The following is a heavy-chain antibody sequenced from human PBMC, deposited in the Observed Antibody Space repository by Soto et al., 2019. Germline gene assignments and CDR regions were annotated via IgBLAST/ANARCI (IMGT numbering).Heavy chain of an antibody. V-gene: IGHV3-23*01. CDR2: VSANGQGI. CDR1: GFTFSSSA. J-gene: IGHJ4*02. D-gene: IGHD3-10*01. Sequence: PGGSLRLSCTASGFTFSSSAISWVRQAPGKGLEWVSAVSANGQGIYYADSVRGRFTILRDNSKNTVFLHMDSLSAEDTAVYYCAKDRHYPRDYFHYWGQGTLVTVSS. CDR3: AKDRHYPRDYFHY.